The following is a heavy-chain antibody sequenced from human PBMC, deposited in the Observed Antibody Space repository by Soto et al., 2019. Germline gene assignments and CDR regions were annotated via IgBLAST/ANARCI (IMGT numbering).Heavy chain of an antibody. CDR3: AKRGVDTFGLSY. D-gene: IGHD3-10*01. Sequence: EVQLVESGGGLVQPGGSLRLSCAVSGFTFSSFWMHWVRQAPGEGLVWVSRINTDGSSTSYADSVKGRFTISRDNAKNTLYLQMNSLRVESTAMYYCAKRGVDTFGLSYWGQGTLVTVYS. J-gene: IGHJ4*02. V-gene: IGHV3-74*01. CDR2: INTDGSST. CDR1: GFTFSSFW.